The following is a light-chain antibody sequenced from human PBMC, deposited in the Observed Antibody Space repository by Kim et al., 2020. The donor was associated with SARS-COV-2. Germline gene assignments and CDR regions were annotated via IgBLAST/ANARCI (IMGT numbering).Light chain of an antibody. CDR3: QHYNGGST. CDR2: KAS. V-gene: IGKV1-5*03. CDR1: QSISSW. Sequence: DIQMTQSPSTLSASVGDRVTITCRASQSISSWLAWYQQKPGKAPNLLIYKASSLESGVPSRFSGSGSGTEFTLTISSLQPDDFATYYCQHYNGGSTFGQGTKVEIK. J-gene: IGKJ1*01.